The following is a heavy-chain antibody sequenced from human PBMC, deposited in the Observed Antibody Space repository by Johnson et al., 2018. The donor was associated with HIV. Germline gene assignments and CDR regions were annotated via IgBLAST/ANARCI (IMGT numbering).Heavy chain of an antibody. Sequence: QVQLVESGGGLVQPGGSLRLSCAASGFTFSSYAMSWVRQAPGKGLEWVAFIRYDGSNKYYADSVKGRFTISRDNSKNTLYLQMNSLRAEDTAVYYCASYCSGGSCYRRSPSDAFDIWGQGTMVTVSS. CDR2: IRYDGSNK. J-gene: IGHJ3*02. D-gene: IGHD2-15*01. CDR3: ASYCSGGSCYRRSPSDAFDI. CDR1: GFTFSSYA. V-gene: IGHV3-30*02.